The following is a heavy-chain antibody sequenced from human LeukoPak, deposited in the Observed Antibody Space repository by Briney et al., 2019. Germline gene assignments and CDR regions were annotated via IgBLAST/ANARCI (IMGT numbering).Heavy chain of an antibody. D-gene: IGHD1-26*01. CDR2: IYSGGNT. CDR1: GFTVSSNY. J-gene: IGHJ4*02. Sequence: GGSLRLSCAASGFTVSSNYMSWVRQAPGKGLEWVSVIYSGGNTYYADSVKGRFTISRDNSKNTLYLQMNSLRAEDTAVYYCARDRRSPERGNYYFDYWGQGTLVTVSS. V-gene: IGHV3-66*01. CDR3: ARDRRSPERGNYYFDY.